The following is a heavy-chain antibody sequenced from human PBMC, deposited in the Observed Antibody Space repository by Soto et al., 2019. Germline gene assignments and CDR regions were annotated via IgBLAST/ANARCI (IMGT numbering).Heavy chain of an antibody. Sequence: QVQLVQSGADVKKPGASVKVSCKASGYTFTTYYIHWVRQAPGQGFEWMGIIDPSGGSTSYAQKVQGRVTMTSDTSTSTVYMELSRLRSEDTAVYYCARGRPYNRYGDDAFDIWGQGTMVTVSS. V-gene: IGHV1-46*03. J-gene: IGHJ3*02. CDR2: IDPSGGST. CDR3: ARGRPYNRYGDDAFDI. CDR1: GYTFTTYY. D-gene: IGHD1-1*01.